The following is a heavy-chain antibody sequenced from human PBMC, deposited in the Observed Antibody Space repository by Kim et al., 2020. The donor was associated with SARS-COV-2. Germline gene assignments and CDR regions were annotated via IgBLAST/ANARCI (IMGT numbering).Heavy chain of an antibody. D-gene: IGHD1-26*01. V-gene: IGHV3-72*01. CDR3: GRSGSYKAIDI. Sequence: EYAAPVQGRFTISRDDSRNLVDLQMNSLKTEDTAVYYCGRSGSYKAIDIWGQGTVVTVSS. J-gene: IGHJ3*02.